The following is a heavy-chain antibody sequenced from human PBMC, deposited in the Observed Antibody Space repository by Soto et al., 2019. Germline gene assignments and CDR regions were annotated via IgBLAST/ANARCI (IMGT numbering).Heavy chain of an antibody. D-gene: IGHD3-22*01. CDR1: GGSINSYF. V-gene: IGHV4-59*01. Sequence: SETLSLTCTVSGGSINSYFSSWFRQPPGKGLEWIGNFYSSGGTNYNPSLKSRVTISLDTSKNEFSLKLTSVTAADTAVFYCASSKRWLSFDSWGPGTLVTVSS. CDR2: FYSSGGT. J-gene: IGHJ4*02. CDR3: ASSKRWLSFDS.